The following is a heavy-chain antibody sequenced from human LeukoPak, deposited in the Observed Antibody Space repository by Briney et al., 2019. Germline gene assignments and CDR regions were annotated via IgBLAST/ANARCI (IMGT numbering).Heavy chain of an antibody. CDR1: GGSISSGGYY. V-gene: IGHV4-30-2*01. Sequence: SETLSLTCTVSGGSISSGGYYWSWIRQPPGKGLEWIGYIYHSGSTYYNPSLKSRVTISVDRSKNQFSLKLSSVTAADTAVYYCARDRYSSWYVGGYYYYGMDVWGQGTTATVSS. CDR2: IYHSGST. CDR3: ARDRYSSWYVGGYYYYGMDV. D-gene: IGHD6-13*01. J-gene: IGHJ6*02.